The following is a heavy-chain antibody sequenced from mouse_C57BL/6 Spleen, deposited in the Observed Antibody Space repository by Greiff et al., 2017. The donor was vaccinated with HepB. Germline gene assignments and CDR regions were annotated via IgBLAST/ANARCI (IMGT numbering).Heavy chain of an antibody. CDR1: GYTFTSYW. J-gene: IGHJ3*01. D-gene: IGHD2-4*01. CDR3: AREGAYDSGFAY. Sequence: VQVVESGTELVKPGASVKLSCKASGYTFTSYWMHWVKQRPGQGLEWIGNINPSNGGTNYNEKFKSKATLTVDKSSSTAYMQLSSLTSEDSAVYYCAREGAYDSGFAYWGQGTLVTVSA. V-gene: IGHV1-53*01. CDR2: INPSNGGT.